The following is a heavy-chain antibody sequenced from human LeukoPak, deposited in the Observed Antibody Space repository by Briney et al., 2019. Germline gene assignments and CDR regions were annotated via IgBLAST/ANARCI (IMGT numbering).Heavy chain of an antibody. V-gene: IGHV5-51*01. CDR2: IYPGDSGT. J-gene: IGHJ4*02. Sequence: GESLKISCKGSGYSFTSYWIGWVRQMPGKGLEWMGIIYPGDSGTRYSPSFQGQVTISADKSISTASLQWSSLKASDTAVYYCARHLLHGAYDIFDYWGQGTLVTVSS. D-gene: IGHD5-12*01. CDR3: ARHLLHGAYDIFDY. CDR1: GYSFTSYW.